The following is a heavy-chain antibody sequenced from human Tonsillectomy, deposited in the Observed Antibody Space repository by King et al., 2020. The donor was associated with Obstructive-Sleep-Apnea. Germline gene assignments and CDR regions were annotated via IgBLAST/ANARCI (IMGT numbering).Heavy chain of an antibody. CDR2: INSVGSST. V-gene: IGHV3-74*01. J-gene: IGHJ3*02. CDR3: AREGVNDAFDI. CDR1: GFTFSIYW. Sequence: DVQLVESGGGLVQPGGSLRLSCAASGFTFSIYWIHWVSQAPGKGLVWCSRINSVGSSTSYADSVKGRFTISRDNAKNTLYLQMNSLRAEDTAVYYCAREGVNDAFDIWGQGTMVTVSS.